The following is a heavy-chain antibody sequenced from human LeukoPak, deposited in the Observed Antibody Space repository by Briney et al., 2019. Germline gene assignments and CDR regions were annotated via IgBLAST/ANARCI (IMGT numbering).Heavy chain of an antibody. D-gene: IGHD5-24*01. Sequence: GRSLRLSCAASGFTFSSYAMSWVRQAPGKGLEWVSAISGSGGSTYYAGSVKGRFTISRDNSKNTLDLQMNSLRAGDTAVYYCAKDRDGYNPDYWGQGTLVTVSS. CDR1: GFTFSSYA. CDR2: ISGSGGST. J-gene: IGHJ4*02. V-gene: IGHV3-23*01. CDR3: AKDRDGYNPDY.